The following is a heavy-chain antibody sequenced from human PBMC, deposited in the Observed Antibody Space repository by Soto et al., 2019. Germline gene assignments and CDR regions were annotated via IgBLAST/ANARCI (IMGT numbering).Heavy chain of an antibody. D-gene: IGHD3-3*01. V-gene: IGHV1-8*01. CDR1: GYTFTSYD. J-gene: IGHJ3*02. CDR3: ACARFRVFSISRLRSGYDGAKAFDI. CDR2: MNPNSGNT. Sequence: ASVKVSCKASGYTFTSYDINWVRQATGQGLEWMGWMNPNSGNTGYAQKFQGRVTMTRNTSISTAYMELSSLRSEDTAVYYCACARFRVFSISRLRSGYDGAKAFDIWGQGTMVTVSS.